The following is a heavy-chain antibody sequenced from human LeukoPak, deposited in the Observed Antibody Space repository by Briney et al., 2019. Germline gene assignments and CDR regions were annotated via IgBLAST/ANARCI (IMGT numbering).Heavy chain of an antibody. CDR3: ARDYYGSGNALDI. CDR1: GDSISSSSSY. V-gene: IGHV4-39*07. D-gene: IGHD3-10*01. J-gene: IGHJ3*02. Sequence: PSETLSLTCTVSGDSISSSSSYWGWIRQPPGKGLEWIGSIYYSGNTYYNTSLKSRVTISVDTSKNQFSLKLSSVTAADTAVYYCARDYYGSGNALDIWGQGTMVTVSS. CDR2: IYYSGNT.